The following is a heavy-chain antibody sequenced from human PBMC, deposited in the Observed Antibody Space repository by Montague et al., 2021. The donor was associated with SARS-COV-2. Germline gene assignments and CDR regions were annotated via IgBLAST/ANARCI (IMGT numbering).Heavy chain of an antibody. CDR3: ARGRIEVSMIVVVLTGASYYRDV. Sequence: SETLSLTCAVYGGSFSGHYWSWIRQPPGKGLEWIGEINNSGSTNYNPSLKSRVTISVDTSKNQFSLKLHSVTAADTAVYYCARGRIEVSMIVVVLTGASYYRDVWGKGTPVTVSS. J-gene: IGHJ6*03. D-gene: IGHD3-22*01. V-gene: IGHV4-34*01. CDR1: GGSFSGHY. CDR2: INNSGST.